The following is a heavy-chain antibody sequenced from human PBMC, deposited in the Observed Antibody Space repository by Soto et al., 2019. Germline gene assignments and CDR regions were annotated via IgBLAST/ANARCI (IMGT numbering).Heavy chain of an antibody. D-gene: IGHD3-10*01. CDR3: ASSYGSGYRAFDY. CDR2: VNPILSMS. V-gene: IGHV1-69*02. CDR1: GDTFNFYS. J-gene: IGHJ4*02. Sequence: QVQLVQSGAEVKRPGSSVKVSCKASGDTFNFYSINWVRQAPGVGLEWVGRVNPILSMSNHAQRFQGRVTMTADKSTSTAYVALRSLRSEDTAIYYCASSYGSGYRAFDYWGQGALVTVSS.